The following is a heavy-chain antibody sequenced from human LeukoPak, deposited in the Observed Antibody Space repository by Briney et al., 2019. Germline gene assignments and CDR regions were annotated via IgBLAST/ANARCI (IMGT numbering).Heavy chain of an antibody. J-gene: IGHJ4*02. D-gene: IGHD2-15*01. CDR3: VRQRRYCSGDSCYQRTFDY. CDR1: RFTFSNYS. CDR2: IKQDGSEK. Sequence: GGSLRLSCAASRFTFSNYSMSWVHQAPGKGLEWVANIKQDGSEKSYVGSVTGRFTISRDNAKNSLYMQMNSLRAEDTAVYYCVRQRRYCSGDSCYQRTFDYWGQGTLVTVSS. V-gene: IGHV3-7*01.